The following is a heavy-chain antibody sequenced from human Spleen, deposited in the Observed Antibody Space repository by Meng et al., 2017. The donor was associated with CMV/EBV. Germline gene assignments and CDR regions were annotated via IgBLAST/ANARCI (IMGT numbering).Heavy chain of an antibody. Sequence: GESLKISCAASGFTFNMYAMNWVRQAPGKGLEWVSGISGSGSDTYYADSVKGRFTISRDNAKNSLYLQMNSLRAEDTAVYYCARGRPCDYWGQGTLVTVSS. J-gene: IGHJ4*02. V-gene: IGHV3-21*01. D-gene: IGHD6-25*01. CDR1: GFTFNMYA. CDR2: ISGSGSDT. CDR3: ARGRPCDY.